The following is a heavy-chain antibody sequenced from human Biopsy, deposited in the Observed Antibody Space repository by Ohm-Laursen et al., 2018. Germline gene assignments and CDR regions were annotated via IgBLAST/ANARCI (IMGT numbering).Heavy chain of an antibody. CDR2: INAKTGDT. V-gene: IGHV1-2*02. CDR1: GYTFTGYH. CDR3: TRGGYYYDSLAYYYWFNP. D-gene: IGHD3-22*01. Sequence: ASVKVSCKASGYTFTGYHVHWVRQAPGQGLEWMGWINAKTGDTNYAQKFQGRVTMTRDTSISTAYVDLSSLRSDDTAVYYCTRGGYYYDSLAYYYWFNPWGQGTLVTVSS. J-gene: IGHJ5*02.